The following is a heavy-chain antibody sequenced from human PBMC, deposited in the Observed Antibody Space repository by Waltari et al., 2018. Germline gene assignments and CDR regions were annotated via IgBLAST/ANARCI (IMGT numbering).Heavy chain of an antibody. D-gene: IGHD5-12*01. CDR3: ASMSGYDYKPFDY. CDR1: GGTFSSYA. Sequence: QVQLVQSAAEVKKPGSSVKVSCKASGGTFSSYAISWVRQAPGQGLGWLGGSIPILGIANYGQKFQGRVTITADESTSTAYMELSSLRSEDTAVYYCASMSGYDYKPFDYWGQGTLVTVSS. J-gene: IGHJ4*02. CDR2: SIPILGIA. V-gene: IGHV1-69*04.